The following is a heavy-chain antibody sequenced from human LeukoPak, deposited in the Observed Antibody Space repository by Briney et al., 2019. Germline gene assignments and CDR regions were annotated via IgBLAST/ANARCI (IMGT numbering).Heavy chain of an antibody. V-gene: IGHV4-59*01. J-gene: IGHJ6*03. CDR3: ARDREAAALQYYYYMDV. CDR1: GGSISSYY. Sequence: KPSETLSLTCTVSGGSISSYYWSWIRQPPGKGLEWIGYIYYSGSTNYNPSLKSRVTISVDTSKNQFSLKLSSVTAADTAVYYCARDREAAALQYYYYMDVWGKGTTVTISS. D-gene: IGHD6-13*01. CDR2: IYYSGST.